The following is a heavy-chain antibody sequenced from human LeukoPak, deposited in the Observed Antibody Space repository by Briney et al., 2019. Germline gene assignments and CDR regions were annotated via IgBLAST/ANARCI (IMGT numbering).Heavy chain of an antibody. J-gene: IGHJ6*02. CDR3: ARHRSGWYRIGYYYGMDV. CDR2: IYYSGST. D-gene: IGHD6-19*01. Sequence: KPSETLSLTCAVYGGSFSSYYWSWIRQPPGKGLEWIGYIYYSGSTNYNPSLKSRVTISVDTSKNQFSLKLSSVTAADTAVYYCARHRSGWYRIGYYYGMDVWGQGTTVTVSS. CDR1: GGSFSSYY. V-gene: IGHV4-59*08.